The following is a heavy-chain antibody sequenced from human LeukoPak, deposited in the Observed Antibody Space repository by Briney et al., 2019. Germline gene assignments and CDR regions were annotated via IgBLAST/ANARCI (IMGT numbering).Heavy chain of an antibody. D-gene: IGHD3-10*02. V-gene: IGHV3-48*01. CDR1: GFTFSSYD. CDR2: ISSSRSTI. Sequence: GGSLRLSCAASGFTFSSYDMSWVRQAPGKGLEWVSYISSSRSTIYYADSVKGRFTISRDNAKNSLYLQMNSLRAEDTAVYCCAELGITMIGGVWGKGTTVTISS. CDR3: AELGITMIGGV. J-gene: IGHJ6*04.